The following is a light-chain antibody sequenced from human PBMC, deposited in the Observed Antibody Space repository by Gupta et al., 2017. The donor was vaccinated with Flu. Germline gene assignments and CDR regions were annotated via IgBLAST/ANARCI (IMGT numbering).Light chain of an antibody. Sequence: DIQMTQSPSTLSASVGDRVTITCRASQSISSWLAWYQQKPGKAPKLMIYKASRGESGVPSRFSGSGYEKEFTLTSSSRQHDDFANYYGQQDNSPYTFGQGTKMEIK. CDR3: QQDNSPYT. V-gene: IGKV1-5*03. CDR2: KAS. CDR1: QSISSW. J-gene: IGKJ2*01.